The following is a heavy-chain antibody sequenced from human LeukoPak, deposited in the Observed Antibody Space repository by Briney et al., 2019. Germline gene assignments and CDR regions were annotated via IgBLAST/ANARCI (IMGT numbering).Heavy chain of an antibody. Sequence: PGGSLRLSCAASGFTFSSYGMHWVRQAPGKGLEWVGDISYDGSNEYYADSVKGKFAISRDNSINTLFLQMNSVRAEDTAVYCCAKDPIAVPGNNYYAMDVWGQGTTVTVSS. CDR1: GFTFSSYG. V-gene: IGHV3-30*18. J-gene: IGHJ6*02. CDR2: ISYDGSNE. D-gene: IGHD6-19*01. CDR3: AKDPIAVPGNNYYAMDV.